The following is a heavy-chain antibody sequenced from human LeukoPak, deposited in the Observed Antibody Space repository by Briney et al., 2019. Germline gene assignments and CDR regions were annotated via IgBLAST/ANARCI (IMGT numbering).Heavy chain of an antibody. J-gene: IGHJ5*02. V-gene: IGHV3-30*04. Sequence: PGGSLRLSCAASGFTFSSYAMPWVRQAPGKGLEWVAVISYDGSNKYYADSVKGRFTISRDNSKNTVYLQMNSLRAEDTAVYYCARDRIHCSGGSCYSGWFDPWGQGTLVTVSS. D-gene: IGHD2-15*01. CDR3: ARDRIHCSGGSCYSGWFDP. CDR1: GFTFSSYA. CDR2: ISYDGSNK.